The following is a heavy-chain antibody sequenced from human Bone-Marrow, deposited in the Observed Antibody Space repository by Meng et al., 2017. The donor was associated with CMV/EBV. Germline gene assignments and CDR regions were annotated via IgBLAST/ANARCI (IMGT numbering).Heavy chain of an antibody. CDR3: AKEAAQWSCNGDCYADF. CDR1: GFTFSRYT. Sequence: GGSLRLSCAASGFTFSRYTMTWVRQAPGKGLEWVSLINSGGSITYYTASVKGRFTIAKDNSQNTVFLQMNSLRVEDTAIYYGAKEAAQWSCNGDCYADFWGQGTQVTVSS. D-gene: IGHD2-21*01. V-gene: IGHV3-23*03. J-gene: IGHJ4*02. CDR2: INSGGSIT.